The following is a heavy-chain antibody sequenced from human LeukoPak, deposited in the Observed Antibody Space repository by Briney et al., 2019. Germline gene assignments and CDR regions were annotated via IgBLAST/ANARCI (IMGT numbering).Heavy chain of an antibody. CDR2: MSHDGGNK. CDR1: GLTFSTYG. J-gene: IGHJ4*02. CDR3: AISSGWYVFDY. D-gene: IGHD6-19*01. V-gene: IGHV3-30*03. Sequence: SGGSLRLSCAASGLTFSTYGMPWVRKAPGQGLEWVAVMSHDGGNKNYADSVKVRFTISRDNSKKTLYLQMNSLRAEDTAVYYCAISSGWYVFDYWGQGTLVTVSS.